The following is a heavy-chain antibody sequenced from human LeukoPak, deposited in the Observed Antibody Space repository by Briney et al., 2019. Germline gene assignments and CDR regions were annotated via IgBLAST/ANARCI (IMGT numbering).Heavy chain of an antibody. Sequence: GGSLRLSCAASGFTFSDSYMTWIRQAPGKGLERVSYISNSGSSIYYADSVKGRFTTSRDNAKSSLYLQMNSLRAEDTAVYYCGRGHWGLDYWGQGALVTVSS. D-gene: IGHD7-27*01. CDR2: ISNSGSSI. CDR1: GFTFSDSY. CDR3: GRGHWGLDY. V-gene: IGHV3-11*04. J-gene: IGHJ4*02.